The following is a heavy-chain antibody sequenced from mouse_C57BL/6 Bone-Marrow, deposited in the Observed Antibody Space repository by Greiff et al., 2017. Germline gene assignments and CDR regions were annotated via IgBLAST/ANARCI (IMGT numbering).Heavy chain of an antibody. CDR2: ISSGGSYT. D-gene: IGHD4-1*01. Sequence: EVQGVESGGDLVKPGGSLKLSCAASGFTFSSYGMSWVRQTPDKRLEWVATISSGGSYTYYPDSVKGRFTISRDNAKNTRYLQMSSLKSEDTAMYDCARHLNCDLYYAMDYWGQGTSVTVSS. J-gene: IGHJ4*01. CDR1: GFTFSSYG. CDR3: ARHLNCDLYYAMDY. V-gene: IGHV5-6*01.